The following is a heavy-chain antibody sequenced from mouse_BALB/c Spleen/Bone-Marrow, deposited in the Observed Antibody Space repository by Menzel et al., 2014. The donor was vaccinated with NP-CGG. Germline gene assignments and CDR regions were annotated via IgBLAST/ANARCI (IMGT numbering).Heavy chain of an antibody. V-gene: IGHV1-7*01. J-gene: IGHJ4*01. CDR3: ARNYDYDGGYYAMDY. CDR2: INPSTGYT. Sequence: VKLLESGAELAKPGASVKMSCKASGYNFISYWMHWVKQRPGQGLEWIGYINPSTGYTEYNQKFKDKATLTADKSSRKVDMQLSSLTSEDCAVYYWARNYDYDGGYYAMDYWGQGTSATVSS. D-gene: IGHD2-4*01. CDR1: GYNFISYW.